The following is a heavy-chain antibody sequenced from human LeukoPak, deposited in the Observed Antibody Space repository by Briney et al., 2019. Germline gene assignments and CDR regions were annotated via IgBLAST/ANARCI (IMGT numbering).Heavy chain of an antibody. CDR1: GFTFSSYE. Sequence: GGSLRLSCAASGFTFSSYEMNWVRQAPGKGLEWVSYISNSGSTIYYADSVKGRFTISRDNAKNSLYLQMNSLRAEDTAVYYCARDTGIVGATDYWGQGTLVTVSS. D-gene: IGHD1-26*01. J-gene: IGHJ4*02. V-gene: IGHV3-48*03. CDR3: ARDTGIVGATDY. CDR2: ISNSGSTI.